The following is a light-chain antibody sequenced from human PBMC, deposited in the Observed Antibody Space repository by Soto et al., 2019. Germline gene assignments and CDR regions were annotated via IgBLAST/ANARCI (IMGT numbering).Light chain of an antibody. J-gene: IGKJ1*01. V-gene: IGKV1-5*03. CDR2: KAS. CDR1: QTISSW. Sequence: DIQMTQSPSTLSGSVGDRVTITCRASQTISSWLAWYQQTPGKAPKLLIYKASTLKSGVPSRFSGSGSGTVFTLNISSLQPDDVATYYCQHYNSYSEAVGQGAKVDIK. CDR3: QHYNSYSEA.